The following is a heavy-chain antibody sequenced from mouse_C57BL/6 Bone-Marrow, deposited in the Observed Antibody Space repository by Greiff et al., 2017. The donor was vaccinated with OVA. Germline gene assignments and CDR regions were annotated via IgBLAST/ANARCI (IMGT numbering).Heavy chain of an antibody. Sequence: EVQLQQSGAELVRPGASVKLSCTASGFNIKDDYMHWVKQRPEQGLEWIGWIDPENGDTEYASKFQGKATITADTSSNTAYLQLSSLTSEDTAVYYCTTVVAGGYWGQGTTLTVSS. D-gene: IGHD1-1*01. CDR1: GFNIKDDY. CDR3: TTVVAGGY. V-gene: IGHV14-4*01. J-gene: IGHJ2*01. CDR2: IDPENGDT.